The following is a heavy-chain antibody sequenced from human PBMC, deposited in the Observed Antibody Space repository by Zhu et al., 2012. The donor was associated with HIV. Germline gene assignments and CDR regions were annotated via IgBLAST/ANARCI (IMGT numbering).Heavy chain of an antibody. D-gene: IGHD2-2*01. J-gene: IGHJ4*02. V-gene: IGHV4-39*01. CDR3: ASRYCSSSSCLYDY. CDR1: GGSISRSNYY. CDR2: IYYSGGT. Sequence: QVQLQESGPGLVKPSETLSLICTVSGGSISRSNYYWGWIRQPPGKGLEWIGSIYYSGGTFYNPSLKSRVTTSMDTSKNQFSLKLSSVTAADTAVFYCASRYCSSSSCLYDYWGQGNPGHRLL.